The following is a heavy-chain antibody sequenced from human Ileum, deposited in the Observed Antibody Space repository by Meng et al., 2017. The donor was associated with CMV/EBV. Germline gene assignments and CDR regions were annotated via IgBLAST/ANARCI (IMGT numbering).Heavy chain of an antibody. Sequence: SGFTFPNYPMAWGRQAPGKGLEWVSSITGTGGNTYYADSANGQFTISRDNSKNTLYLQMNSLRPEDTAVYFCARRNSGFNNGEGFDNWGQGTLVTVSS. J-gene: IGHJ4*02. D-gene: IGHD1/OR15-1a*01. CDR3: ARRNSGFNNGEGFDN. CDR2: ITGTGGNT. CDR1: GFTFPNYP. V-gene: IGHV3-23*01.